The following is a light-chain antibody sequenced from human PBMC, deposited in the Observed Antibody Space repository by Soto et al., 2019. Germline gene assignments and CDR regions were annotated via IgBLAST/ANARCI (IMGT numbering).Light chain of an antibody. J-gene: IGLJ1*01. CDR3: SSYAGSNPLV. CDR2: EVT. Sequence: QSALTQPPSASGSPGQSVTISCTGTSSDVDIYNYVSWYQQHPGKAPKLIIYEVTKRPSGVPDRFSGSKSGNTASLTVSGLQTEDEAEYYCSSYAGSNPLVFGTGTKLTVL. CDR1: SSDVDIYNY. V-gene: IGLV2-8*01.